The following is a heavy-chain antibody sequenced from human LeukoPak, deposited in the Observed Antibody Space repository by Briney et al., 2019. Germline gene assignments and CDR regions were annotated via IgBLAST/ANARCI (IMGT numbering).Heavy chain of an antibody. CDR2: INHSGST. J-gene: IGHJ3*02. V-gene: IGHV4-34*01. Sequence: RASETLSLTCAVYGGSFSGYYWSWIRQPPGKGLEWIGEINHSGSTNYNPSLKSRVTISVDTSKNQFSLKLSSVTAADTAVYYCAREIVGTAGAFDIWGQGTMVTVSS. CDR3: AREIVGTAGAFDI. CDR1: GGSFSGYY. D-gene: IGHD2-21*01.